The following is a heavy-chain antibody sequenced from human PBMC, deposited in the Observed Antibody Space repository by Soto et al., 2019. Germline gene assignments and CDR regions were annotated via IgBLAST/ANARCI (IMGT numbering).Heavy chain of an antibody. J-gene: IGHJ6*02. CDR3: AREGPRPYYYYGMDV. D-gene: IGHD6-6*01. CDR1: GYTFSTSG. Sequence: QAQLEQSGAEVKKPGASVKVSCKSSGYTFSTSGISWVRQAPGQGLEWMGWISTYNGDANYAQRFQGRVTMTTATSXXTTFMELRRLRSDDTAVYYCAREGPRPYYYYGMDVWGQGTTVTVSS. CDR2: ISTYNGDA. V-gene: IGHV1-18*01.